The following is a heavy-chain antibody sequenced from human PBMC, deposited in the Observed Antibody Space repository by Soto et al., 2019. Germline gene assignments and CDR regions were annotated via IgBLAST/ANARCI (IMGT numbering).Heavy chain of an antibody. J-gene: IGHJ6*02. D-gene: IGHD3-3*01. CDR3: ASRMEEYYDFPSGMDV. CDR2: IYHSGST. Sequence: PSETLSLTCAVSGGSISSSNWWSWVRQPPGKGLEWIGEIYHSGSTNYNPSLKSRVTISVDKSKNQFSLKLSSVTAADTAVYYCASRMEEYYDFPSGMDVWGQGTTVTVAS. CDR1: GGSISSSNW. V-gene: IGHV4-4*02.